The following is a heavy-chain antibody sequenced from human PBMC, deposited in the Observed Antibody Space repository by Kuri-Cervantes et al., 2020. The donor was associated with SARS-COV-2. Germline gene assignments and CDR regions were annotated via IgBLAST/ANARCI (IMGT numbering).Heavy chain of an antibody. Sequence: GGSLRLSCKGSGYSFTSYWIGWVRQMPGKGLEWMGIIYPGDSDTRYSPSFQGQVTISADKSINTAYLQWSSLKASDTAMYYCARSPLNYYYMDVWGKGTTVTVSS. CDR3: ARSPLNYYYMDV. CDR1: GYSFTSYW. V-gene: IGHV5-51*01. J-gene: IGHJ6*03. CDR2: IYPGDSDT.